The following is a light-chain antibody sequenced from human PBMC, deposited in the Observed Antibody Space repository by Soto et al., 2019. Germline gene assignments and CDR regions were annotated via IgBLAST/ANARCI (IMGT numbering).Light chain of an antibody. V-gene: IGLV2-14*03. CDR3: SSFTSGGTWV. CDR2: EVN. Sequence: QSALTQPASVSGSPGQSITISCTGTSSDVGAYNHVSWYQQHPGKAPKVMIYEVNNRPSGVSNRFSASKSGNTASLTISGLQAEDEATYYCSSFTSGGTWVFGGGTKLTVL. J-gene: IGLJ3*02. CDR1: SSDVGAYNH.